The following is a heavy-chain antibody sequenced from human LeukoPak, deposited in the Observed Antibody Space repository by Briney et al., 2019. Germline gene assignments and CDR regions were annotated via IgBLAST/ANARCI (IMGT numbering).Heavy chain of an antibody. J-gene: IGHJ4*02. D-gene: IGHD6-13*01. Sequence: GASVKVSCKASGYTFTGYYMHWVRQAPGQGLEWMGWINPNSGGTNYAQKFQGRVTMTRDTSISTAYMELSRLRSDDTAVYYCARTNLVYSSSWYYFDYWGQGTLVTVSS. CDR1: GYTFTGYY. CDR2: INPNSGGT. CDR3: ARTNLVYSSSWYYFDY. V-gene: IGHV1-2*02.